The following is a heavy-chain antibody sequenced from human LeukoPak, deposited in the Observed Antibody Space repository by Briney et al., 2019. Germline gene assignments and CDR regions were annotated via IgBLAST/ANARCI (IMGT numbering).Heavy chain of an antibody. V-gene: IGHV4-34*01. Sequence: SETLSLTCAVYGGSFSGYYWSWIRQPPGKGLEWIGEINHSGSTNYNPSLKSRVTISVDTSKNQFSPKLSSVTAADTAVYYCARGLVVVVAAIDAFDIWGQGTMVTVSS. CDR2: INHSGST. CDR1: GGSFSGYY. J-gene: IGHJ3*02. D-gene: IGHD2-15*01. CDR3: ARGLVVVVAAIDAFDI.